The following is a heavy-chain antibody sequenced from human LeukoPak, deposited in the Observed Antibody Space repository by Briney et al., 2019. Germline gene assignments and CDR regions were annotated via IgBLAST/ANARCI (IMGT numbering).Heavy chain of an antibody. V-gene: IGHV4-39*01. Sequence: PSETLSLTCTVSGGSISSSSYYWGWIRQPPGKGLEWIGSIYYSGSTYYNPSLKSRVTISVDTSKNQFSLKLSSVTAADTAVYYCARHRTVTTNWFDPWGQGTLVTVSS. CDR3: ARHRTVTTNWFDP. CDR1: GGSISSSSYY. D-gene: IGHD4-17*01. J-gene: IGHJ5*02. CDR2: IYYSGST.